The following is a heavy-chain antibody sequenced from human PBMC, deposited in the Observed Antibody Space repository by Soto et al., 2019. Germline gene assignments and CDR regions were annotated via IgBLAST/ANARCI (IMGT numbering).Heavy chain of an antibody. Sequence: ASVKVSCKASGYTFTSYAMHWVRQAPGQRLEWMGWINAGNGNTKYSQKFQGRVTITRDTSASTAYMELSSLRSEDTAVYYCARGRDCSGGSCYLNWFDPWGQGTLVTVPS. V-gene: IGHV1-3*01. D-gene: IGHD2-15*01. CDR3: ARGRDCSGGSCYLNWFDP. CDR1: GYTFTSYA. CDR2: INAGNGNT. J-gene: IGHJ5*02.